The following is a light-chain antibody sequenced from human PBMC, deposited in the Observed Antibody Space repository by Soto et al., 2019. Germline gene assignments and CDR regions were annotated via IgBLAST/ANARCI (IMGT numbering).Light chain of an antibody. CDR1: QSISSS. CDR2: KAS. V-gene: IGKV1-5*03. J-gene: IGKJ1*01. Sequence: DIQMTQSPSTLSASVRDRVTITCRASQSISSSLAWYQQKPGKAPKLLIYKASSLESGVPSRFSGSGSGTEFTLTISSLQPDDFATYYCQQYNSYSPWTFGQGTKVDIK. CDR3: QQYNSYSPWT.